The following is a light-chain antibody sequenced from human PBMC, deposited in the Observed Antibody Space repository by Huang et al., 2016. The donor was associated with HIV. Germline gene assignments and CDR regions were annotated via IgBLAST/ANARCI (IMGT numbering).Light chain of an antibody. CDR3: QQYYVAPMYT. CDR2: DAS. J-gene: IGKJ2*01. V-gene: IGKV1-NL1*01. Sequence: DIQMTQSPSSLSASVGDRVTITCRASHDISNSLAWYQQKLGKAPNLLVYDASKLESGVPARFSGWGSGTDYTLTINSLQPEDFATYYCQQYYVAPMYTFGQGTKLEIK. CDR1: HDISNS.